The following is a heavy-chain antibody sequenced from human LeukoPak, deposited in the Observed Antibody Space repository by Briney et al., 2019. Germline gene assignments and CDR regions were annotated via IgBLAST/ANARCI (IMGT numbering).Heavy chain of an antibody. D-gene: IGHD1-26*01. Sequence: GGSLRPSCAASGFTFSGSAMHWVRQASGKGLEWVGRIRSKANSYATAYAASVKGRFTISRDDSKNTAYLQMNSLKTEDTAVYYCTGVRGVGAFSDYWGQGTLVTASS. CDR2: IRSKANSYAT. J-gene: IGHJ4*02. CDR1: GFTFSGSA. V-gene: IGHV3-73*01. CDR3: TGVRGVGAFSDY.